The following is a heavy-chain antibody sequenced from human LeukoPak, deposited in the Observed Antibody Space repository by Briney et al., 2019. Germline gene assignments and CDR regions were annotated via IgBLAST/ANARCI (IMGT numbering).Heavy chain of an antibody. D-gene: IGHD3-10*01. J-gene: IGHJ3*02. CDR1: GFTFSSYA. Sequence: PGGSLRLSCAASGFTFSSYAMSWVRQAPGKGLEWVSAISGSGGSTYYADSVKGRFTISRDNSKNTLYLQMNSLRAEDTAVYYCAKGEYYYGSGSYENAFDIWGQGTMVTVSS. V-gene: IGHV3-23*01. CDR3: AKGEYYYGSGSYENAFDI. CDR2: ISGSGGST.